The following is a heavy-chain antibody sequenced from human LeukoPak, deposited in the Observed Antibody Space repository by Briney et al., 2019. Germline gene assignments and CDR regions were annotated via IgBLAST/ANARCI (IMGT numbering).Heavy chain of an antibody. J-gene: IGHJ4*02. CDR2: ISYDGSNK. Sequence: GGSLRLSCAASGFTFSSYGMHWVRQAPGKGLEWVAVISYDGSNKYYADSVKGRFTISRDNSKNTLYLQMNSLRAEDTAVYYCAKASRITMVRGHLDYWGQGTLVTVSS. CDR3: AKASRITMVRGHLDY. V-gene: IGHV3-30*18. CDR1: GFTFSSYG. D-gene: IGHD3-10*01.